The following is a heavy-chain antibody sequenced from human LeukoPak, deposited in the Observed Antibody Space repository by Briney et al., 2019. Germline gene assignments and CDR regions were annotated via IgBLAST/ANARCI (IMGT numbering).Heavy chain of an antibody. CDR2: ISGSGGIT. J-gene: IGHJ2*01. V-gene: IGHV3-23*01. CDR3: AKAVAGYWYFDL. Sequence: PGGSLRLSCVASGFTFSNYAMTWVRQAPGKGVEWGSDISGSGGITYYADSVRGRLTISRDNSLNPLYLQMNSLRAEDTAVYYCAKAVAGYWYFDLWGRGTLLTVSS. D-gene: IGHD6-19*01. CDR1: GFTFSNYA.